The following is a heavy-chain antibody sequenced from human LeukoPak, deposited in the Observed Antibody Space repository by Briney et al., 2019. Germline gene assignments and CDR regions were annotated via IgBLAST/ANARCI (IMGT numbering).Heavy chain of an antibody. D-gene: IGHD6-19*01. CDR3: ARVKRGAGRIGNWFDP. V-gene: IGHV1-46*01. Sequence: ASVKVSCKASGYTFTSYYMHWVRQAPGQGLEWMGIINPSGGSTSYAQKFQGRVTMTRDMSTSTVYMELSRLRSDDTAVYYCARVKRGAGRIGNWFDPWGQGTLVTVSS. CDR2: INPSGGST. J-gene: IGHJ5*02. CDR1: GYTFTSYY.